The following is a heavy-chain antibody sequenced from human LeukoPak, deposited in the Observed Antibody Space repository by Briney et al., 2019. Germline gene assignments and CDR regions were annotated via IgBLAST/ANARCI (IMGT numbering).Heavy chain of an antibody. CDR1: GGSITSYY. CDR2: IYYSGST. J-gene: IGHJ4*02. Sequence: SETLSLTCTVSGGSITSYYWSWIRQPPGKGLELIGYIYYSGSTNYNPSLKSRVTISVDTSKNQFSLKLSSVTAADTAVYYCARMGMAARAYYFDYWGQGTLVTVSS. CDR3: ARMGMAARAYYFDY. V-gene: IGHV4-59*01. D-gene: IGHD6-13*01.